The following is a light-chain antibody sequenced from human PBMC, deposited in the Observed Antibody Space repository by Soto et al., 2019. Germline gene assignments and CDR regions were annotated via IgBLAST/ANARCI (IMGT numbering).Light chain of an antibody. J-gene: IGKJ5*01. CDR3: MQGTHWPIT. Sequence: DVVMTQSPLSVPVTLGQPASISCSSNQSLVHSDGIAYFSWFQQRPGRSPRRLIYKVSNRDSGVPARFSGSGSGTDFALKISRVEAEDVGVYYCMQGTHWPITFGQGTRLEIK. V-gene: IGKV2-30*02. CDR2: KVS. CDR1: QSLVHSDGIAY.